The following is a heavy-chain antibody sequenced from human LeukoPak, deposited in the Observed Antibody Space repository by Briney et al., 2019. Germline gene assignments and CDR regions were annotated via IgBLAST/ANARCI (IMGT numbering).Heavy chain of an antibody. CDR3: ATSPIEGSIYYYYYGMDV. CDR1: GGTFSSYA. D-gene: IGHD3-10*01. CDR2: IIPIFGTA. J-gene: IGHJ6*02. V-gene: IGHV1-69*13. Sequence: TVKVSRKASGGTFSSYAISWVRQAPGQGLEWMGGIIPIFGTANYAQKFQGRVTITADESTSTAYMELSSLRSEDTAVYYCATSPIEGSIYYYYYGMDVWGQGTTVTVSS.